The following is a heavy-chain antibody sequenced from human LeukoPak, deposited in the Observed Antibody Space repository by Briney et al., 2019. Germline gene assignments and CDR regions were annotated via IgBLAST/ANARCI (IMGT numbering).Heavy chain of an antibody. D-gene: IGHD4-17*01. CDR3: ARWTTVTWFDY. V-gene: IGHV3-66*01. CDR2: IYSDGSP. J-gene: IGHJ4*02. Sequence: GGSLRLSCAASGFAVSNNYMSWVRQAPGKGLEWVSVIYSDGSPYYADSVRGRFTISRDNSKNTLYLQMNSLRAEDTAVYYCARWTTVTWFDYWGQGTLVTVSS. CDR1: GFAVSNNY.